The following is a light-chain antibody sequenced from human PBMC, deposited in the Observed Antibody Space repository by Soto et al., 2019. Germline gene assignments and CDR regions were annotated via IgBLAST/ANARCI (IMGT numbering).Light chain of an antibody. Sequence: DIQMTQSPSSLSASVGDRVTITCRASQSISSYLNWYQQKPGKAPKLLIYAASSLQSGVPSRFSGGGSGTDFTLTIAGLQPEDSASYFCQQSISAPLTFGGGTKVEIK. CDR1: QSISSY. J-gene: IGKJ4*01. CDR3: QQSISAPLT. CDR2: AAS. V-gene: IGKV1-39*01.